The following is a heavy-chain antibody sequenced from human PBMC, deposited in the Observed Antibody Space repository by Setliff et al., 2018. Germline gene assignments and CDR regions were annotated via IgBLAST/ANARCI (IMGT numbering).Heavy chain of an antibody. CDR2: ISGYNGNT. D-gene: IGHD5-18*01. CDR1: GFTFKTYS. J-gene: IGHJ4*02. CDR3: ATFRGYTYGYDY. Sequence: ASVKVSCKASGFTFKTYSFSWIRQAPGQGLEWVGWISGYNGNTIYAQNFQGRVTMTTDASTNTAYMELRSLGSDDTAVYYCATFRGYTYGYDYWGQGTLVTVSS. V-gene: IGHV1-18*01.